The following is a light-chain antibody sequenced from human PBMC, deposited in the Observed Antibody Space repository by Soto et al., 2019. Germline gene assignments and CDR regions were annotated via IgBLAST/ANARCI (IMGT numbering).Light chain of an antibody. CDR3: MQGTDWPT. V-gene: IGKV2-30*01. CDR1: QSLVSSDGNTY. J-gene: IGKJ5*01. CDR2: KVS. Sequence: DIVMTQSPLSLPVTLGQPASISCRSSQSLVSSDGNTYLNWFQQRPGQSPRRLIDKVSNRDSGVADRFGGSWAGTDITLNISMVEDEDVGVYYCMQGTDWPTFGQGTRLEI.